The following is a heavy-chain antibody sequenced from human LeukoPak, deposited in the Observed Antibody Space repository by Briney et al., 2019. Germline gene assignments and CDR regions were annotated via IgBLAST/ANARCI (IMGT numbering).Heavy chain of an antibody. CDR1: GGSFSGYY. CDR2: INHSGST. J-gene: IGHJ3*02. Sequence: PSETLSLTCSVYGGSFSGYYWNWIRQPPGKGLEWIGEINHSGSTNYNPSLKSRVTISVDASKNQFSLKLSSVTAADSAVYYCARGVMAGAFDIWGQGTVVTVSS. V-gene: IGHV4-34*01. CDR3: ARGVMAGAFDI. D-gene: IGHD5-24*01.